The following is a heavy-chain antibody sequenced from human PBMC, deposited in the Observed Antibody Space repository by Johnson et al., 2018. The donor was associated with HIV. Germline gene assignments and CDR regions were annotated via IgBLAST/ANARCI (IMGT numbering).Heavy chain of an antibody. CDR2: IYSGGST. Sequence: VQLVESGGGLVQPGGSLTLSCAVSGFTVSSNYMSWVRQAPGKGLEWVSVIYSGGSTYYADSVKGRFTISRDNSKNTLYLQMSGLRIEDTAVYYCANWAYYYGSGYAFDIWGQGTMVTVSS. CDR1: GFTVSSNY. J-gene: IGHJ3*02. D-gene: IGHD3-10*01. V-gene: IGHV3-66*02. CDR3: ANWAYYYGSGYAFDI.